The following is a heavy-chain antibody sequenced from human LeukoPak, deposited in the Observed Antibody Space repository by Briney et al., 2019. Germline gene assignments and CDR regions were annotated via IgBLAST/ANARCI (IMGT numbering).Heavy chain of an antibody. D-gene: IGHD3-10*01. V-gene: IGHV4-34*01. Sequence: SETLSLTCAVYGGSFSGYYWSWIRQPPGKGLEWIGEINHSGSTNYNPSLKSRDTISVDTSKNQFSLKLSSVTAADTAVYYCAGRGSGSYFDYWGQGTLVTVSS. CDR1: GGSFSGYY. J-gene: IGHJ4*02. CDR3: AGRGSGSYFDY. CDR2: INHSGST.